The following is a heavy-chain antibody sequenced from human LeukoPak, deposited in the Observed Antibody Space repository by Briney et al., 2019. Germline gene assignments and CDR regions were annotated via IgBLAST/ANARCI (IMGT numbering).Heavy chain of an antibody. Sequence: GESLTLSCKGSGYSFTSYWIGWVRQMPGKGLEWMGIIYPGDSDTRYSPSFQGQVTISADKSISTAYLQWSSLKASDTAMYYCARAGPIAAASFDYWGQGTLVSVSS. D-gene: IGHD6-13*01. J-gene: IGHJ4*02. CDR1: GYSFTSYW. V-gene: IGHV5-51*01. CDR3: ARAGPIAAASFDY. CDR2: IYPGDSDT.